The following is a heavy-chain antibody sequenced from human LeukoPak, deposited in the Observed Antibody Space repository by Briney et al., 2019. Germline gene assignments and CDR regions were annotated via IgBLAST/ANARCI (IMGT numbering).Heavy chain of an antibody. CDR1: GGTLSTYV. Sequence: SETLSLTCSVSGGTLSTYVYSWIRQIPGKGLEWIGCISGSGGTKYNPSLRSRVTLSVDTSKNHVSLKLSSVTAADTAVYYCATSIPHNYFDSSGYYYYFDYWGQGTLLTVSS. D-gene: IGHD3-22*01. CDR3: ATSIPHNYFDSSGYYYYFDY. J-gene: IGHJ4*02. CDR2: ISGSGGT. V-gene: IGHV4-59*08.